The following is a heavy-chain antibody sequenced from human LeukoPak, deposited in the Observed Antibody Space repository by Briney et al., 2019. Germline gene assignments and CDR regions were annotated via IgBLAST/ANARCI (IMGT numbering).Heavy chain of an antibody. CDR2: ISSGGSTL. CDR3: ARASTYYYDSSGYYYPYYFDY. J-gene: IGHJ4*02. V-gene: IGHV3-48*03. Sequence: PGGSLRLSCAASGFTFSSYEMNWVRQAPGKGLEWVSYISSGGSTLYYADSVKGRFTISRDNAKNSLSLQMNSLRAEDTAVYYCARASTYYYDSSGYYYPYYFDYWGQGTLVTVSS. CDR1: GFTFSSYE. D-gene: IGHD3-22*01.